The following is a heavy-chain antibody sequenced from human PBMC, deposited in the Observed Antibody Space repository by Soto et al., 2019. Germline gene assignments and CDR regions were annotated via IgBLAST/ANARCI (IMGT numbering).Heavy chain of an antibody. Sequence: PSETLSLTCAVSSGSISSSNWWSWVRQPPGKGLEWIGDIYHSGSSNYNPSLKSRLTISVDKSKNQFTLQLTSVTAEDTAVYYCATSYGNAWYTYWGQGTQVTVSS. CDR3: ATSYGNAWYTY. V-gene: IGHV4-4*02. D-gene: IGHD6-13*01. CDR1: SGSISSSNW. CDR2: IYHSGSS. J-gene: IGHJ4*02.